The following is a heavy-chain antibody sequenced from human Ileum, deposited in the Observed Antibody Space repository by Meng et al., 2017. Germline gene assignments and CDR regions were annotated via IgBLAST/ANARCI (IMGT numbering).Heavy chain of an antibody. V-gene: IGHV4-61*01. CDR3: ARTYNTPFFDS. D-gene: IGHD1-14*01. CDR2: TYYTGLT. Sequence: QVVLTGSGPGLVRPSETLSLSCTVSGASVNFGLYFWSWIRQSPGKTLEWIGHTYYTGLTNYNPSLKSRVAISLDASKNQFSLKLNSVPAADSAVYFCARTYNTPFFDSWGQGTLVTVSS. J-gene: IGHJ4*02. CDR1: GASVNFGLYF.